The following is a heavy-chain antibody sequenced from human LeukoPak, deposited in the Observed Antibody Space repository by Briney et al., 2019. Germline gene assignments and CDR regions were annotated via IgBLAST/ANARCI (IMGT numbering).Heavy chain of an antibody. CDR3: ARASNGYNSYYFDY. D-gene: IGHD5-24*01. Sequence: SETLSLTCTVSGGSISSYYWSWIRQPPGKGLEWIGYIYYSGSTNYNPSLKSRVTISVDTSKNQFSLKLSSVTAADTAVYYRARASNGYNSYYFDYWGQGTLVTVSS. J-gene: IGHJ4*02. CDR1: GGSISSYY. V-gene: IGHV4-59*01. CDR2: IYYSGST.